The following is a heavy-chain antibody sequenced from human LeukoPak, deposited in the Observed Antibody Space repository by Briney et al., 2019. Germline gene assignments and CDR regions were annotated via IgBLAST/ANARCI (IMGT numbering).Heavy chain of an antibody. CDR1: GFTVNSNY. V-gene: IGHV3-53*01. CDR3: ARDSSGPGY. Sequence: GGSLRLSCAASGFTVNSNYMSWVRQAPGKGLEWVSVIYSDGGTFYTDPVKGRFTISRDNSKNTLYLQMNSLRVEDTAVYYCARDSSGPGYWGQGTLVTVSS. J-gene: IGHJ4*02. CDR2: IYSDGGT. D-gene: IGHD6-19*01.